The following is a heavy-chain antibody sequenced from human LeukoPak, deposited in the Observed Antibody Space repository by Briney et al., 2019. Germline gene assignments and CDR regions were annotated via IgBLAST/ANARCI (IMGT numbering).Heavy chain of an antibody. V-gene: IGHV3-30-3*01. CDR2: ISYDGSNK. Sequence: GGSLRLSCAASGFTFSSYAMHWVRQAPGKGLEWVAVISYDGSNKYYADSVKGRFTISRDNSKNTLYLQMNSLRAEDMAVYYCASLYSSGWFFYYYYGMDVWGQGTTVTVSS. CDR1: GFTFSSYA. CDR3: ASLYSSGWFFYYYYGMDV. J-gene: IGHJ6*02. D-gene: IGHD6-19*01.